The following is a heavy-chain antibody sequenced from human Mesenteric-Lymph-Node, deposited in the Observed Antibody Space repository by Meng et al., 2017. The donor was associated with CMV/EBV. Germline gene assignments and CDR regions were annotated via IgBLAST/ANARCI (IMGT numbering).Heavy chain of an antibody. CDR1: GFTFSNYW. D-gene: IGHD3-3*01. CDR2: IKKDGSEE. CDR3: ARASYYDFWSGLGYYYYGMDV. V-gene: IGHV3-7*03. J-gene: IGHJ6*02. Sequence: GESLKISCAASGFTFSNYWMSWVRQAPGKGLEWVANIKKDGSEEYYVDSVKGRFTISRDNAKNSLFLEMKDLRPEDTAVYYCARASYYDFWSGLGYYYYGMDVWGQGTTVTVSS.